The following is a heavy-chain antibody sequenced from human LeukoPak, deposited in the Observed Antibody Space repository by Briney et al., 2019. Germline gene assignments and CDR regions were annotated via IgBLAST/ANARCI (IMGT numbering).Heavy chain of an antibody. CDR1: GFTFSSYS. V-gene: IGHV3-48*04. D-gene: IGHD3-22*01. CDR2: ISSSSSTI. CDR3: AKEESGITMIVGFDY. J-gene: IGHJ4*02. Sequence: GGSLRLSCAASGFTFSSYSMNWVRQAPGKGLEWVSYISSSSSTIYYADSVKGRFAISRDNAKNSLYLQMNSLRAEDTAVYYCAKEESGITMIVGFDYWGQGTLVTVSS.